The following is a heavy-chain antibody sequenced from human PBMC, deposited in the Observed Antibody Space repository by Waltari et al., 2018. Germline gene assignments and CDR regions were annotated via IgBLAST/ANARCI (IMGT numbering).Heavy chain of an antibody. D-gene: IGHD5-12*01. CDR2: IRYDGSNK. J-gene: IGHJ4*02. CDR1: GFTFSSYG. CDR3: AKDQMATSSFDY. Sequence: QVQLVESGGGVVQPGGSLRLSCAASGFTFSSYGMHWVRQAPGKGLEWVAFIRYDGSNKYYADSVKGRFTISRDNSKNTLHLQMNSLRAEDTAVYYCAKDQMATSSFDYWGQGTLVTVSS. V-gene: IGHV3-30*02.